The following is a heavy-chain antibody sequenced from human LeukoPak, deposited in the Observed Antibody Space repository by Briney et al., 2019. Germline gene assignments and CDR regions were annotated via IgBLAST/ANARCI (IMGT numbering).Heavy chain of an antibody. Sequence: SCKVSGYTFTRFAFSWVRQAPGKGLEWVSGLTGSGGNTYYADSVKGRFTISRDNSKNTLSLQMNSLRAEDAAVYYCVKFRGIQHYNYHMDVWGKGTTVTVSS. D-gene: IGHD3-10*01. J-gene: IGHJ6*03. CDR3: VKFRGIQHYNYHMDV. CDR1: GYTFTRFA. CDR2: LTGSGGNT. V-gene: IGHV3-23*01.